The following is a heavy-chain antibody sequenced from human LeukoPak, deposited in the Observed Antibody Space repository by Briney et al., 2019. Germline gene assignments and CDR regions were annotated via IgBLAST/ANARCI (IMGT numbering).Heavy chain of an antibody. D-gene: IGHD3-10*01. J-gene: IGHJ5*02. Sequence: GASVKVSCKTSGYTFSDYYIHWIRQAPGQGLEWVGWINPNSGDTDYAQKFQGRVTVTRDTSISTAYMELGRLRSDDTAVYYCARGFKDLGYYGSGSYSLFDPWGQGTLVTVSS. CDR2: INPNSGDT. CDR1: GYTFSDYY. CDR3: ARGFKDLGYYGSGSYSLFDP. V-gene: IGHV1-2*02.